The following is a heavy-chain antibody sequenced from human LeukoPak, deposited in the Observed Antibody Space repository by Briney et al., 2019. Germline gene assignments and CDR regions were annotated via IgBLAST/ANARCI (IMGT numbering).Heavy chain of an antibody. CDR3: ARDPYYDSSGYYPLGV. Sequence: PSETLSLTCTVSGGSISSYYWSWIRQPPGKGLEWIGYIYYSGSTNYNPSLKSRVTISVDTSKNQFSLKLSSVTAADTAVYYCARDPYYDSSGYYPLGVWGQGTLDTVSS. J-gene: IGHJ4*02. V-gene: IGHV4-59*12. CDR1: GGSISSYY. D-gene: IGHD3-22*01. CDR2: IYYSGST.